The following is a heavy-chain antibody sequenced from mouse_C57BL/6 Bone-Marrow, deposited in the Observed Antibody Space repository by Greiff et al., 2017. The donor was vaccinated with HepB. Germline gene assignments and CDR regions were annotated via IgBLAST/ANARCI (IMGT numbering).Heavy chain of an antibody. D-gene: IGHD1-1*01. J-gene: IGHJ4*01. CDR1: GFTFSDYY. CDR3: ARDVGGSRGYYAMDY. V-gene: IGHV5-16*01. CDR2: INYDGSST. Sequence: EVMLVESEGGLVQPGSSMKLSCTASGFTFSDYYMAWVRQVPEKGLEWVANINYDGSSTYYLDSLKSRFIISRDNAKNILYLQMSSLKSEDTATYYCARDVGGSRGYYAMDYWGQGTSVTVSS.